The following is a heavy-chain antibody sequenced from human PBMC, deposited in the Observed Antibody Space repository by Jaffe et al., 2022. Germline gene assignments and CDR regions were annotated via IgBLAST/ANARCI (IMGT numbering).Heavy chain of an antibody. CDR2: ISSSGSTI. J-gene: IGHJ4*02. Sequence: EVQLVESGGGLVQPGGSLRLSCAASGFTFSSYEMNWVRQAPGKGLEWISYISSSGSTIYYADSVKGRFTISRDNAKNSLYLQMNSLRAEDTAVYYCQGTYYYGSGKVLWGQGTLVTVSS. CDR1: GFTFSSYE. V-gene: IGHV3-48*03. D-gene: IGHD3-10*01. CDR3: QGTYYYGSGKVL.